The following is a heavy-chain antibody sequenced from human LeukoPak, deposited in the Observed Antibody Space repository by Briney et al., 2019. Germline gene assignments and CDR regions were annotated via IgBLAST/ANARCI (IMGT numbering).Heavy chain of an antibody. CDR2: IYYSGST. V-gene: IGHV4-59*01. D-gene: IGHD4-11*01. J-gene: IGHJ4*02. Sequence: SETLSLTCSVSGGSMSIYYRSGLRQPPGKGLEWIGYIYYSGSTDYNPSLKSRVTISVDTSKNQFSLKLSSVTAADTAVYYCAREWVTKYYLVSWGQGTLVTVSS. CDR1: GGSMSIYY. CDR3: AREWVTKYYLVS.